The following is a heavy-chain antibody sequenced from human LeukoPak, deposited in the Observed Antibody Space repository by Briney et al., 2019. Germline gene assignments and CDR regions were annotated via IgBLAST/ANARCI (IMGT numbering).Heavy chain of an antibody. CDR1: GFTFSSYG. J-gene: IGHJ6*02. CDR2: ISYDGSNK. V-gene: IGHV3-30*18. CDR3: AKEANVDYYYGMDV. D-gene: IGHD1-1*01. Sequence: PGGSLRLSCAASGFTFSSYGMHWVRQAPGKGLEWVAVISYDGSNKYYADSVKGRFTISRDNSKNTLYLQMNSLRAEDTAVYYCAKEANVDYYYGMDVWGQGTTVTVSS.